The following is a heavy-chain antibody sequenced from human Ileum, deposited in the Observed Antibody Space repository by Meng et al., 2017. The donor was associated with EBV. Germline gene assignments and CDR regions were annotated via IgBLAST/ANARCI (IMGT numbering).Heavy chain of an antibody. Sequence: VHMEEPGPGLVRPSGTLSLTCAVSGGSISSSGNYWSWIRQPPGKGLEWIGYKYHSGSTYYNPSLKSRVTMSVDTSRNQFSLKLSSVTAADTAVYYCARRGGYDILTPVGWFDPWGQGTLVTVSS. CDR1: GGSISSSGNY. J-gene: IGHJ5*02. D-gene: IGHD3-9*01. V-gene: IGHV4-30-4*01. CDR3: ARRGGYDILTPVGWFDP. CDR2: KYHSGST.